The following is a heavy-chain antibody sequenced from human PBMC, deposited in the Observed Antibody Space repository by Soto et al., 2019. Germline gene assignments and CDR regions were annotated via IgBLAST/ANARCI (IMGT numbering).Heavy chain of an antibody. Sequence: PSETLSLTCTDSGGSIRSYYWSWIRQAPGKGLEWIGYLYNSGSTVYNPSLKSRVTISVDTSKNQFSLKLNSVTAADTAVYYCARDLWGYCGTDCYPLDVWGQGTTVTVSS. CDR2: LYNSGST. CDR1: GGSIRSYY. CDR3: ARDLWGYCGTDCYPLDV. J-gene: IGHJ6*02. V-gene: IGHV4-59*01. D-gene: IGHD2-21*02.